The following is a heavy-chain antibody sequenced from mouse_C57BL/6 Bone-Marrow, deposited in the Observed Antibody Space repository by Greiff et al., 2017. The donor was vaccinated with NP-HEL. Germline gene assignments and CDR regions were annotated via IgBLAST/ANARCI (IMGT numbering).Heavy chain of an antibody. V-gene: IGHV1-50*01. Sequence: QVHVKQPGAELVKPGASVKLSCKASGYTFTSYWMQWVKQRPGQGLEWIGEIDPSDSYTNYNQKFKGKATLTVDTSSSTAYMQLSSLTSEDSAVYYCAREATVVAVYWYFDVWGTGTTVTVSS. J-gene: IGHJ1*03. CDR3: AREATVVAVYWYFDV. CDR2: IDPSDSYT. D-gene: IGHD1-1*01. CDR1: GYTFTSYW.